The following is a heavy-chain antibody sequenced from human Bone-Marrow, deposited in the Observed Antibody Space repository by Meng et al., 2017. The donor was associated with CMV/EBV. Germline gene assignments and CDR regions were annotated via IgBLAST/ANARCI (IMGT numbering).Heavy chain of an antibody. V-gene: IGHV1-8*01. CDR3: AILYYDILTGHPNYYYYGMDV. Sequence: ASVKVSCKASGDTFTSYDINWVRQATGQGLEWMGWMNPNSGNTGYAQKFQGRVTITTDESTSTAYMELSSLRSEDTAVYYCAILYYDILTGHPNYYYYGMDVGGQGNTV. CDR2: MNPNSGNT. CDR1: GDTFTSYD. D-gene: IGHD3-9*01. J-gene: IGHJ6*02.